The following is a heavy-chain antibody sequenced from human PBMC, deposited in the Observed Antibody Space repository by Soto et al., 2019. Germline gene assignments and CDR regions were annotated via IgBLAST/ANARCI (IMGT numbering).Heavy chain of an antibody. CDR1: GFTFSSYG. V-gene: IGHV3-33*01. CDR2: IWYDGSNK. CDR3: ARDSLIDGSCTYYFDY. J-gene: IGHJ4*02. Sequence: GGSLRLSCAGSGFTFSSYGMHLVRQSPGKGLEWVAVIWYDGSNKYYADSVKGRFTISRDKSKNTLYLKMNSLRAEDTAVCDCARDSLIDGSCTYYFDYWGQGTLVTVSS. D-gene: IGHD6-13*01.